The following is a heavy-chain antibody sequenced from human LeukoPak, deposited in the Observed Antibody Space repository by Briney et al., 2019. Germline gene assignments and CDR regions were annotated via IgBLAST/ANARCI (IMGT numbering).Heavy chain of an antibody. CDR2: SGNDGST. CDR3: ASQTKYYSGSAGSYWGAFDL. V-gene: IGHV3-43*02. J-gene: IGHJ3*01. Sequence: GGSLRLSCAASGLTFYDQAMHWVRQAPGTGLEWVSLSGNDGSTYYSDSVRGRFSISRDISKNSLAQEMSSLRTEDTALYHCASQTKYYSGSAGSYWGAFDLWGQGTMVTVSS. D-gene: IGHD3-10*01. CDR1: GLTFYDQA.